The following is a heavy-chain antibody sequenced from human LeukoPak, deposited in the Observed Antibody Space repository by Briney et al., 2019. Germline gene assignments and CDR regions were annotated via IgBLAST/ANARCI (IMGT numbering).Heavy chain of an antibody. CDR2: IPYGGST. CDR3: AKRIIEARENGDSNWLDP. Sequence: SETLSLTCTVSGDSITNSYWNWIRQPPGRGLEWIGRIPYGGSTNYNPSLKSRVIISRDTSKNQFSLELTSVTAADTAIYYCAKRIIEARENGDSNWLDPWGQGTLVTVSS. V-gene: IGHV4-59*08. D-gene: IGHD4-17*01. CDR1: GDSITNSY. J-gene: IGHJ5*01.